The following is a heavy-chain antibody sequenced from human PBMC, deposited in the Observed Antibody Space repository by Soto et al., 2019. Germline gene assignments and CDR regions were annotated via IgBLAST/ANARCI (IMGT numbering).Heavy chain of an antibody. Sequence: SETLSLTCTVSGGSISSSSYYWGWIRQPPGKGLEWIGSIYYSGSTYYNPSLKSRVTISVDTSKNQFSLKLSSVTAADTAVYYCARQGGNVITASYGMDVWGQGTTVTVSS. CDR3: ARQGGNVITASYGMDV. D-gene: IGHD3-16*01. CDR2: IYYSGST. J-gene: IGHJ6*02. V-gene: IGHV4-39*01. CDR1: GGSISSSSYY.